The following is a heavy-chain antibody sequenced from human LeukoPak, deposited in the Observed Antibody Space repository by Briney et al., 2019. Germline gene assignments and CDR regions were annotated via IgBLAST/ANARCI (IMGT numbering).Heavy chain of an antibody. CDR1: GYTFSGYY. CDR2: INPNSGAT. CDR3: ARGGTAHDFDY. V-gene: IGHV1-2*02. Sequence: GASVKVSCKAPGYTFSGYYIHWVRQAPGQGLEWMGWINPNSGATNYAQKFQGRVTMTRDTSITTAYMELSRLISDDAAVYYCARGGTAHDFDYWGQGTLVTVSS. J-gene: IGHJ4*02.